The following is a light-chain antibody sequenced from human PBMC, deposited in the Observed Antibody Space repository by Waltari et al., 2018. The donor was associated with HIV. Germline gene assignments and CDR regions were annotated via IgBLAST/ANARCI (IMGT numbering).Light chain of an antibody. V-gene: IGLV1-51*01. J-gene: IGLJ3*02. CDR3: GAWDSGLSAWV. CDR2: DNN. CDR1: SSNIGNNY. Sequence: HSVLTQPPSVSAAPGQKVTISCSGSSSNIGNNYVSWYQQFPGTAPKLLIYDNNKRPSGIPDRFSGTKSGTSATLGITGLQTGDEAGYYCGAWDSGLSAWVCGGGTKLTVL.